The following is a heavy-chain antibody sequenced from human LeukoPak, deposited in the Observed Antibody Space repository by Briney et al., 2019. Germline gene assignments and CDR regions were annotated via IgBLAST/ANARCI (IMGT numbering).Heavy chain of an antibody. CDR1: GFTFSSYG. V-gene: IGHV3-23*01. J-gene: IGHJ4*02. Sequence: GGSLRLSCAASGFTFSSYGMSWVRQAPGKGLEWVSAISGSGGSTYYADSVKGRFTISRDNSKNTLYLQMNSLRAEDTAVYYCAGSSSGSYWGIDYWGQGTLVTVSS. D-gene: IGHD1-26*01. CDR3: AGSSSGSYWGIDY. CDR2: ISGSGGST.